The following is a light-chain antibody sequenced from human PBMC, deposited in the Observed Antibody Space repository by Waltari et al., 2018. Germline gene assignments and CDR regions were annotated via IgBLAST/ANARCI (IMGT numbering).Light chain of an antibody. CDR1: SIHIGSYDL. J-gene: IGLJ1*01. CDR2: GVS. V-gene: IGLV2-23*02. CDR3: CSYAGNSIYV. Sequence: QSALTQPASVSGSPGQSITIPCPATSIHIGSYDLVSCYQHHPGKAPNLMLLGVSQRPSGVSNRFSGSKSGNTASLTISGLQAEDEADYHCCSYAGNSIYVFGTGTKVTVL.